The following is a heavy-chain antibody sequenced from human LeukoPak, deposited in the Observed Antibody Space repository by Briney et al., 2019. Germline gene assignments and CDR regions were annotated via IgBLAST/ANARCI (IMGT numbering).Heavy chain of an antibody. CDR2: ISSSGSTI. CDR3: ARASTYYYGSGSPNWFDP. Sequence: GGSLRLSCAASGFTFSSYEMNWVRQAPGKGLEWVSYISSSGSTIYYADPVKGRFTISRDNAKNSLYLQMNSLRAEDTAVYYCARASTYYYGSGSPNWFDPWGQGTLVTVSS. D-gene: IGHD3-10*01. CDR1: GFTFSSYE. J-gene: IGHJ5*02. V-gene: IGHV3-48*03.